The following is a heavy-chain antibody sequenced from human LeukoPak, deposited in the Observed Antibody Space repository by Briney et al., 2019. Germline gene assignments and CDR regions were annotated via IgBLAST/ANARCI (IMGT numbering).Heavy chain of an antibody. CDR1: GYSISSGYY. CDR3: ARDRYCSSTSCPYNWFDP. J-gene: IGHJ5*02. CDR2: VYHSGST. D-gene: IGHD2-2*01. Sequence: SETLSLTCTVSGYSISSGYYRGWIRQPPGKGLEWIGSVYHSGSTNYNPSLKSRVTISLDTSKNQFSLKLSSVTAADTAVYYCARDRYCSSTSCPYNWFDPWGQGTLVTVSS. V-gene: IGHV4-38-2*02.